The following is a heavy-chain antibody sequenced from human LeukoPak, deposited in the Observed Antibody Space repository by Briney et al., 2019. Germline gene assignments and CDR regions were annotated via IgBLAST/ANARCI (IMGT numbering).Heavy chain of an antibody. D-gene: IGHD6-13*01. CDR2: IYHSGNT. Sequence: SETLSLTCAVSGDSITSSNWWSWVRQPPGKGLDWIGEIYHSGNTNYNPSLKSRVTISVDTSKNQFSLKLSSVTTADTAVYYCARGDMGGIAASRFDPWGQGTLVTVSS. V-gene: IGHV4-4*02. J-gene: IGHJ5*02. CDR1: GDSITSSNW. CDR3: ARGDMGGIAASRFDP.